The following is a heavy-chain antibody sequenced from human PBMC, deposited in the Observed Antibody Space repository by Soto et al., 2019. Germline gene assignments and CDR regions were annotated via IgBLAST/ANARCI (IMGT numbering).Heavy chain of an antibody. J-gene: IGHJ6*02. CDR1: GFTFTSSA. V-gene: IGHV1-58*01. CDR3: AAASDSSGTHYYYYGMDV. D-gene: IGHD3-22*01. CDR2: IVVGSGNT. Sequence: GASVKVSCKASGFTFTSSAVQWVRQARGQRLEWIGWIVVGSGNTNYAQKFQERVTITRDMSTSTAYMELSSLRSEDTAVYYCAAASDSSGTHYYYYGMDVWGQGTTVTVSS.